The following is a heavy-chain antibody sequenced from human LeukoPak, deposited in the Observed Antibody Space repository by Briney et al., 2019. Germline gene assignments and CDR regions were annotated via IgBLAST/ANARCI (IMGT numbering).Heavy chain of an antibody. V-gene: IGHV4-4*02. CDR3: AREGGFFRPLVY. CDR2: VHLEGRT. D-gene: IGHD3-3*01. J-gene: IGHJ4*02. CDR1: VGSVTSTNW. Sequence: SGTLSLTCGVSVGSVTSTNWWTWVRQPPGKGLEWIGEVHLEGRTNYNPSLESRLTISVDLFENHISLKLTSVTAADTAVYYCAREGGFFRPLVYSGQGTLVTVSS.